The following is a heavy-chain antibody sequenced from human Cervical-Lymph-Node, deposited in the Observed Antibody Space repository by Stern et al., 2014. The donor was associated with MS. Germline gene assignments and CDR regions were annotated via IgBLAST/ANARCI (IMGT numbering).Heavy chain of an antibody. J-gene: IGHJ3*01. D-gene: IGHD3-22*01. CDR1: GYSFSNHW. Sequence: VQLGESGAEVKKSGESLKISCKGGGYSFSNHWIAWVRQKSGKGLEWMGIIYPGDSDTRHNPSFEGQVSISVDKSSSTAYLQWSSLTDSDTAIYYCARQGNYHDSHAFDVWGQGTMVIVSS. V-gene: IGHV5-51*01. CDR2: IYPGDSDT. CDR3: ARQGNYHDSHAFDV.